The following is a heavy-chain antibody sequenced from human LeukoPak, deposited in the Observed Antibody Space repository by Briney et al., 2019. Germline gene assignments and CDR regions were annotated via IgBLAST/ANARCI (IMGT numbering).Heavy chain of an antibody. D-gene: IGHD6-13*01. CDR3: ARSFLSNWYYFDN. J-gene: IGHJ4*02. CDR1: GGSFSGYY. V-gene: IGHV4-34*01. Sequence: SETLSLTCAVYGGSFSGYYWSWIRQPPGKGLEWIGEINHSGSTNYNPSLKSRVTISVDTSKNQFSLKLNSVTAADTAVYYCARSFLSNWYYFDNWGQGTLVTVSS. CDR2: INHSGST.